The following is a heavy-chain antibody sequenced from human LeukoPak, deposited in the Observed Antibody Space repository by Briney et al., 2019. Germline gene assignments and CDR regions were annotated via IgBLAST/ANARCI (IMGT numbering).Heavy chain of an antibody. V-gene: IGHV4-59*01. CDR3: ARDNQWLNAFDI. CDR1: GGSINHYY. Sequence: SGTLSLTRTVSGGSINHYYWSWIRQPPGKGLEWIGYSYYIESTNYNPSLKSRVTISVDTSRNRFSLKLSSVTAADTAMYYCARDNQWLNAFDIWGQGTMVTVSS. CDR2: SYYIEST. D-gene: IGHD3-22*01. J-gene: IGHJ3*02.